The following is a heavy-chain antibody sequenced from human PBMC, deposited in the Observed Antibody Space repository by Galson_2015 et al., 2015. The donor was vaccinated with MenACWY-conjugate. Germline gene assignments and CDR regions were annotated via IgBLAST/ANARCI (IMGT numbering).Heavy chain of an antibody. CDR2: ISSSGSTI. V-gene: IGHV3-48*03. CDR3: AREGAARPFDY. D-gene: IGHD6-6*01. CDR1: GFTFSSYE. J-gene: IGHJ4*02. Sequence: SLRLSCAASGFTFSSYEMNWVRQAPGKGLEWVSYISSSGSTIYYADSVKGRFTISRDNAKNSLYLQMNSLRAEDTAVYYCAREGAARPFDYWGQGTLVTVSS.